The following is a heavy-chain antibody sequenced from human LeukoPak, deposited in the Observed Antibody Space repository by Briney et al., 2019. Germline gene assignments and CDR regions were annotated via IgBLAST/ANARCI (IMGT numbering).Heavy chain of an antibody. V-gene: IGHV3-30*18. CDR1: GFTFSSYG. CDR2: ISYDGSNK. J-gene: IGHJ4*02. CDR3: AKDVEMATIEGNFDY. D-gene: IGHD5-24*01. Sequence: GGSLRLSCAASGFTFSSYGMHWVRQAPGKGLEWVAVISYDGSNKYYADSVKSRFTISRDNSKNTLYLQMNSLRAEDTAVYYCAKDVEMATIEGNFDYWGQGTLVTVSS.